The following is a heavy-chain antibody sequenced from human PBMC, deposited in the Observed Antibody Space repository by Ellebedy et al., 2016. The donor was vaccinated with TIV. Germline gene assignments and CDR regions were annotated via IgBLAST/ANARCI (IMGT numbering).Heavy chain of an antibody. Sequence: ASVKVSCKASGYTFTHYAISWVRQAPGQGLEWMGWISTDTGDTNYAQNPHGRLTMTTDTSTSTAYMELRSLRFDDTASYYCARWGPLATWGQGTMVTVSS. CDR2: ISTDTGDT. V-gene: IGHV1-18*01. J-gene: IGHJ5*02. CDR3: ARWGPLAT. D-gene: IGHD3-16*01. CDR1: GYTFTHYA.